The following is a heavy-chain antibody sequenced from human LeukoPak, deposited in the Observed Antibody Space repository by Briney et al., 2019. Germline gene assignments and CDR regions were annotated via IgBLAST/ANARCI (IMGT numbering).Heavy chain of an antibody. CDR2: IISTGGRT. Sequence: GGSLRLSCAASGFAFSFETMRWVRHPLGKGLECVSLIISTGGRTNYADSVKGRFTIYRDNSQNSLFLQMDSLRTGDTAFYYCVKVDYEDAFHVWGQGTLVTVSS. D-gene: IGHD4-17*01. CDR3: VKVDYEDAFHV. J-gene: IGHJ3*01. V-gene: IGHV3-43*01. CDR1: GFAFSFET.